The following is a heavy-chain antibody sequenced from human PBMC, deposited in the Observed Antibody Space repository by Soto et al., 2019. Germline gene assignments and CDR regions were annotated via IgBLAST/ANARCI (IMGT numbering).Heavy chain of an antibody. Sequence: ASVKVSCKVSGYTLTELSMHWVRQAPGKGLEWMGGFDPEDGETIYAQKFQGRVTMTEDTSTDTAYMELSSLRSEDTAVYYCASSDLEAAATYCFDYWGQGTLVTVSS. CDR1: GYTLTELS. J-gene: IGHJ4*02. D-gene: IGHD6-13*01. V-gene: IGHV1-24*01. CDR3: ASSDLEAAATYCFDY. CDR2: FDPEDGET.